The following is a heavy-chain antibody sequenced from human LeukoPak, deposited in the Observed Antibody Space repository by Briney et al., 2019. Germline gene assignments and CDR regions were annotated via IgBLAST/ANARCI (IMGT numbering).Heavy chain of an antibody. V-gene: IGHV3-23*01. Sequence: GGSLRLSCAASGFSFSNYAMNWVRQTPGRGLEWVAAIGGSGAYTNHADSVQGRLTISRDNSKNTLYLQMNNLRVEDTALYYCARARGGENCGGDCYSAFDPWGQGTLVTVSS. D-gene: IGHD2-21*02. CDR2: IGGSGAYT. J-gene: IGHJ5*02. CDR1: GFSFSNYA. CDR3: ARARGGENCGGDCYSAFDP.